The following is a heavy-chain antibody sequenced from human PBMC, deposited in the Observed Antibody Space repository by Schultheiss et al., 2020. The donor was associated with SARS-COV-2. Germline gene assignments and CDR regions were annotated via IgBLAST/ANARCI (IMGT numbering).Heavy chain of an antibody. Sequence: ASVKVSCKASGYTFTGYYMHWVRQAPGQGLEWMGWISAYNGNTNYAQKFQGRVTMTRNTSISTAYMELSSLRSEDTAVYYCSYGSGRNWFDPWGQGTLVTVSS. CDR2: ISAYNGNT. J-gene: IGHJ5*02. CDR1: GYTFTGYY. CDR3: SYGSGRNWFDP. V-gene: IGHV1-2*02. D-gene: IGHD3-10*01.